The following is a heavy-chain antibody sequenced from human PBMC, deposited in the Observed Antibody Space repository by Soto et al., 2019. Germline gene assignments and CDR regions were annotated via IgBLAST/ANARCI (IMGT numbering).Heavy chain of an antibody. V-gene: IGHV3-30*18. J-gene: IGHJ6*02. CDR2: ISYDGTNE. CDR3: AKDSYGMDV. Sequence: GGSLRLSCAASGFTFSTYGMHWVRQAPGKGLEWVAVISYDGTNEYYAETVKGRFTISRDNSKNTLYLQLNSLRAEDTAVYYCAKDSYGMDVWGQGTTVTVS. CDR1: GFTFSTYG.